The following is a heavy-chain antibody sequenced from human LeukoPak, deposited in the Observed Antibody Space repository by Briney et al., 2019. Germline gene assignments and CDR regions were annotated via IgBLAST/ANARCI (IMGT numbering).Heavy chain of an antibody. CDR3: AKDILLDY. CDR2: TSFDETYK. CDR1: GFNFSTYG. J-gene: IGHJ4*02. Sequence: GGSLRLSCSASGFNFSTYGMHWVRQAPGKGLEWVAVTSFDETYKFYSDSVKGRFRISRENSKNRLYLQMNTLRAEDTAVYYCAKDILLDYWGQGTLVTVSS. V-gene: IGHV3-30*18. D-gene: IGHD1-26*01.